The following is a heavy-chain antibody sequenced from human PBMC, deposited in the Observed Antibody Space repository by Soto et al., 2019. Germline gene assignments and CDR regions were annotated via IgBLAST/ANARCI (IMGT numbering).Heavy chain of an antibody. D-gene: IGHD3-9*01. Sequence: GGSLRLSCAASGFTFSSYAMHWVRQAPGKGLEWVAVISYDGSNKYYADTVKGRFTISRDNSKNTLYLQMNSLRAEDTAVYYCARVGHYDILTGPYYFDYWGQGPLVTVSS. J-gene: IGHJ4*02. CDR1: GFTFSSYA. CDR3: ARVGHYDILTGPYYFDY. V-gene: IGHV3-30-3*01. CDR2: ISYDGSNK.